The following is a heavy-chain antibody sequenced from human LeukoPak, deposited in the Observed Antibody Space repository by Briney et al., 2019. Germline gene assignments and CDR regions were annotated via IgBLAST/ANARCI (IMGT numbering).Heavy chain of an antibody. D-gene: IGHD3-9*01. CDR1: GYTFTSYY. J-gene: IGHJ4*02. Sequence: ASVKVSCKASGYTFTSYYMHWVRQAPGQGLEWMGIINPSGGSTGYAQKFQGRVTMTRDTSTSTAYMELRSLRSDDTAVYYCARDLGYDILTGYYGNFDYWGQGTLVTVSS. CDR3: ARDLGYDILTGYYGNFDY. V-gene: IGHV1-46*01. CDR2: INPSGGST.